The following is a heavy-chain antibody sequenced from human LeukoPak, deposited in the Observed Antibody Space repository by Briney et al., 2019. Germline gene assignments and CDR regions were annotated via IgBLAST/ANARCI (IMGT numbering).Heavy chain of an antibody. D-gene: IGHD3-10*02. V-gene: IGHV3-43*01. Sequence: GGSLRLSCAASGFTSDDYTMHWVRQFPEKGLEWVSLISWDGETTYYTDSVKGRFTISRDNAKNSLYLQMNSLRAEDTAVYYCAELGITMIGGVWGKGTTVTISS. CDR1: GFTSDDYT. CDR3: AELGITMIGGV. CDR2: ISWDGETT. J-gene: IGHJ6*04.